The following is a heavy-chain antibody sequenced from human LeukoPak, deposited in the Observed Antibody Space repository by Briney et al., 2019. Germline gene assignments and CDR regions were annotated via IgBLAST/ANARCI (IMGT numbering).Heavy chain of an antibody. CDR2: ISGGGSSS. CDR1: GFTFSNYW. CDR3: AKDLITIFGVVNPTPFDP. J-gene: IGHJ5*02. D-gene: IGHD3-3*01. V-gene: IGHV3-74*01. Sequence: PGGSLRLSCAASGFTFSNYWMHWVRQAPGKGLVWVSRISGGGSSSNSADPVKGRFTISRDNSKNTLYLQMNSLRAEDTAVYYCAKDLITIFGVVNPTPFDPWGQGTLVTVSS.